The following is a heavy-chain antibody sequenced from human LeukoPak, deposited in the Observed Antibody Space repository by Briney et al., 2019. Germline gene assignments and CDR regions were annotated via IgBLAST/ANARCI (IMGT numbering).Heavy chain of an antibody. J-gene: IGHJ6*03. CDR1: GFTFSSYA. Sequence: GGSLRLSCAASGFTFSSYAMSWVRQAPGKGLEWVSAISGSGGSTYYADSVKGRFTISRDNSKNTLYLQMNSLRADDTAVYYCARDGVDMYHYYYYMDVWGKGTTVTVSS. D-gene: IGHD2-8*01. V-gene: IGHV3-23*01. CDR3: ARDGVDMYHYYYYMDV. CDR2: ISGSGGST.